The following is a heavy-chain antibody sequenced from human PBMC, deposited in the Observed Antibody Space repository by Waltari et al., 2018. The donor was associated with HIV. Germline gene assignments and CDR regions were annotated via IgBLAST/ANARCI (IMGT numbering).Heavy chain of an antibody. D-gene: IGHD2-15*01. J-gene: IGHJ4*02. V-gene: IGHV1-2*02. CDR3: ARTFLYCSGGTCYFDY. CDR1: GSTFTGYY. CDR2: INPNSGGT. Sequence: QVQLVQSGAEVKKPGASVKVSCKASGSTFTGYYMHWVRQAPGQGLEWMGWINPNSGGTNYAQKLQGRVTMTGDTSISTAYMELSRLRSDDTAVYYCARTFLYCSGGTCYFDYWGQGTLVTVSS.